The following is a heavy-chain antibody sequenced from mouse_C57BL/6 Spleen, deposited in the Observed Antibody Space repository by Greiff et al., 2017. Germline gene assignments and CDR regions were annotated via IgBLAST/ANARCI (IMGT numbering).Heavy chain of an antibody. V-gene: IGHV1-50*01. D-gene: IGHD3-2*02. Sequence: VQLQQPGAELVKPGASVKLSCKASGYTFTSYWMQWVKQRPGQGLEWIGEIDPSDSYTNYNQKFKGKATLTVDTSSSTAYMQLSSLTSEDSAVYYCARREETAQVGAWGQGTLVTVSA. CDR2: IDPSDSYT. CDR3: ARREETAQVGA. J-gene: IGHJ3*01. CDR1: GYTFTSYW.